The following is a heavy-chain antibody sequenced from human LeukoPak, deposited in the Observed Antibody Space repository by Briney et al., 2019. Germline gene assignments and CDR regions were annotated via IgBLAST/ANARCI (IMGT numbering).Heavy chain of an antibody. V-gene: IGHV3-74*01. J-gene: IGHJ6*03. CDR1: GFTFRNFW. D-gene: IGHD3-10*01. CDR3: TREKVLRGDYYYYMDV. CDR2: IIYDGAAT. Sequence: PGGSLRLSCAASGFTFRNFWMHWVRHVPGEGLVWVSRIIYDGAATNYADSVRGRFTISRDNATNMLYLQMNSLRVEDTGIYYCTREKVLRGDYYYYMDVWGKGTTVTVSS.